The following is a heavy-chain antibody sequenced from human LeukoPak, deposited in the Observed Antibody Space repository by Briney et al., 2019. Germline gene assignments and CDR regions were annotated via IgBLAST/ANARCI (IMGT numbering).Heavy chain of an antibody. J-gene: IGHJ3*02. V-gene: IGHV3-23*01. CDR1: GFTFSSYG. CDR3: ARDDGSSWHNAFDI. D-gene: IGHD6-13*01. Sequence: GGSLRLSCAASGFTFSSYGMTWVRQAPGKGLEWVSAISGSGGSTYYADSVKGRFTISRDNAKNSLYLQMNSLRAEDTAVYYCARDDGSSWHNAFDIWGQGTMVTVSS. CDR2: ISGSGGST.